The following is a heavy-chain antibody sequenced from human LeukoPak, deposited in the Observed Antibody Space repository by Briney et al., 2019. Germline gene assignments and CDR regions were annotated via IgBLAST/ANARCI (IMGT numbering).Heavy chain of an antibody. CDR1: GFTFSSYG. V-gene: IGHV3-23*01. CDR3: AKRGRYYFDQ. J-gene: IGHJ4*02. Sequence: GGALRLSCAASGFTFSSYGMQWVRQAPGKGLEWVSTITASGGTYYADSLKGRFTISRDTSKNTLYLQINSLRAEDTAVYYCAKRGRYYFDQWGQGTLVTVSS. CDR2: ITASGGT.